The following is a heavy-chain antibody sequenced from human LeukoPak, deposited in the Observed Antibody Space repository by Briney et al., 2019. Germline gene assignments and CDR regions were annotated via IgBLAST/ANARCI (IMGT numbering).Heavy chain of an antibody. D-gene: IGHD3-22*01. CDR1: GYTFTSYY. V-gene: IGHV1-2*02. J-gene: IGHJ5*02. CDR2: INPNSGGT. Sequence: GASVKVSCKASGYTFTSYYMHWVRQAPGQGLEWMGWINPNSGGTNYAQKFQGRVTMTRDTSISTAYMELSRLRSDDTAVYYCARDRSYNYYDNVSNWFDPWGQGTLVTVSS. CDR3: ARDRSYNYYDNVSNWFDP.